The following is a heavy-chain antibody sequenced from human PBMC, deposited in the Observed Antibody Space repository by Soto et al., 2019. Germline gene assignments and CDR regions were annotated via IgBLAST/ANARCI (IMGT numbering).Heavy chain of an antibody. CDR1: GSTFSSYA. CDR3: ARETDYYDSSGYYYNWFDP. D-gene: IGHD3-22*01. V-gene: IGHV3-48*02. Sequence: GGSLRLSCAASGSTFSSYAMNWVRQAPGKGLEWISYISTTSNTIYYADSVKGRFTISRDNAKNSLYLQMNSLRDEDTAVYYCARETDYYDSSGYYYNWFDPWGQGTLVTVSS. CDR2: ISTTSNTI. J-gene: IGHJ5*02.